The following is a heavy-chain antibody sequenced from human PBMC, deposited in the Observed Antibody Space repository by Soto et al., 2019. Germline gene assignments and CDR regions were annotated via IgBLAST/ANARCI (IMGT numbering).Heavy chain of an antibody. CDR1: GGSISSGDYS. CDR3: ARGHDSNDN. CDR2: IYHSGST. D-gene: IGHD3-22*01. Sequence: QLQLQESGAGLVRPSQTLSLTCAVSGGSISSGDYSWSWIRQPPGKGLEWIGYIYHSGSTYYNPSLKSRVTISVDISKNQFSLKLTSVAAADTAVYYCARGHDSNDNWGQGTLVTVSS. J-gene: IGHJ4*02. V-gene: IGHV4-30-2*01.